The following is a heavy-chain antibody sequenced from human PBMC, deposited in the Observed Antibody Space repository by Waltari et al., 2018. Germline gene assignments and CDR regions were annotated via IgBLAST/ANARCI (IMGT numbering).Heavy chain of an antibody. CDR3: ARRVYDFSGMDV. CDR1: GFTFSSYS. CDR2: STSSSSYI. V-gene: IGHV3-21*01. J-gene: IGHJ6*02. Sequence: EVQLVESGGGLVKPGGSLRLSCAASGFTFSSYSMNWVRQAPGKGLEWVSCSTSSSSYIYYADSVKGRFTISRDNAKNSLYLQMNSRRAEDTAVYYCARRVYDFSGMDVWGQGTTVTVSS. D-gene: IGHD3-3*01.